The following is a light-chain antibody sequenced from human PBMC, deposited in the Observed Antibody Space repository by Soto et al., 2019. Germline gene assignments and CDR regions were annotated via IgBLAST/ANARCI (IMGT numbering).Light chain of an antibody. J-gene: IGLJ3*02. Sequence: QSALTQPPSASGSPGQSVTISCNGTSSDVGGYNFVSWYQQHPAKAPKLMIYEVSKRPSGVPDRFSGSKSGNTASLTVSGLQADDEADYYCNSYAGSNNWVFGGGTKLTVL. CDR1: SSDVGGYNF. CDR2: EVS. CDR3: NSYAGSNNWV. V-gene: IGLV2-8*01.